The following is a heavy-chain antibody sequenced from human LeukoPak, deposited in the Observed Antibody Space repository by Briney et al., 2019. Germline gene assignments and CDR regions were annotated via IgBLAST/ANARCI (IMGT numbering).Heavy chain of an antibody. CDR2: FDPEDGET. Sequence: ASVKVSRKVSGYTLTELSMHWVRQAPGKGPEWMGGFDPEDGETIYAQKFQGRVTMTEDTSTDTAYMELRSLRSEDTAVYYCATAPYYYDSSGYFDYWGQGTLVTVSS. V-gene: IGHV1-24*01. CDR3: ATAPYYYDSSGYFDY. J-gene: IGHJ4*02. CDR1: GYTLTELS. D-gene: IGHD3-22*01.